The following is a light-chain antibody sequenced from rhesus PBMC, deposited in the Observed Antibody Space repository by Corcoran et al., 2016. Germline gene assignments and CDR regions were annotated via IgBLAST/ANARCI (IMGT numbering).Light chain of an antibody. Sequence: ETVVTQSPATLALSPGERATLSCRASQSVGSYLAWYQQKPGQAPRLLIYGASSRATGIPDRFSGSGSGTDFTLTISSLEPEDVGVYYCQQSSNSLTFGGGTKVEIK. CDR2: GAS. J-gene: IGKJ4*01. CDR3: QQSSNSLT. CDR1: QSVGSY. V-gene: IGKV3-24*04.